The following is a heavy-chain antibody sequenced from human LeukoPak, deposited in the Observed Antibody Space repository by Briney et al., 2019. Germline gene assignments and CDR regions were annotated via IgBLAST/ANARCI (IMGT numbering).Heavy chain of an antibody. CDR2: ISYDGSNK. Sequence: GGSLRLSCAASGFTFSTYAMHWVRQAPGKGLEWVAVISYDGSNKYYADSVRGRFTISRDNSKNTLYLQMNSLRAEDTAVYYCAKAGCTNGVCQYYFDYWGQGTLVTVSS. D-gene: IGHD2-8*01. CDR3: AKAGCTNGVCQYYFDY. J-gene: IGHJ4*02. V-gene: IGHV3-30*04. CDR1: GFTFSTYA.